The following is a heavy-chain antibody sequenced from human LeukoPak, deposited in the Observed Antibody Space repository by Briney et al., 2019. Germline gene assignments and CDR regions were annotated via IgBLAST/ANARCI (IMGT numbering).Heavy chain of an antibody. D-gene: IGHD2-8*01. CDR1: GGSISNTNW. CDR2: VSLTGLT. J-gene: IGHJ4*02. CDR3: SRENGAFSPFGY. V-gene: IGHV4-4*02. Sequence: SGTLSLTCGVSGGSISNTNWWSWVRPPPGQGLEWIGEVSLTGLTHYNPSLESRVTVSLDKSKNQLSLNLTSVTAADTAVYYCSRENGAFSPFGYWGQGTLVTVLS.